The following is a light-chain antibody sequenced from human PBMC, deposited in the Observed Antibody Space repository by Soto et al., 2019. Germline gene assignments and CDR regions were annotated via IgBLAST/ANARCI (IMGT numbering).Light chain of an antibody. CDR3: LQSYSPPFT. CDR2: AAS. CDR1: QTFTTY. V-gene: IGKV1-39*01. J-gene: IGKJ3*01. Sequence: DIQMTQSPSSLSASVGDRVTITCRASQTFTTYLNWYQQKPGKAPKLLIYAASSLQRGVPSRFSGSGSGTEFTPTIASLQPEDFATYYGLQSYSPPFTFGPGTKVDI.